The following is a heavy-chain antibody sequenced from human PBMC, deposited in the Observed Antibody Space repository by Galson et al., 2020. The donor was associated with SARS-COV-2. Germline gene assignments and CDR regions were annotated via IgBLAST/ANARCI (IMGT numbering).Heavy chain of an antibody. CDR3: ARHYGDYLISYYYYGMDV. Sequence: SETLSLTCTVSGGSISSSSYYWSWIRQPPGKGLEWIGNIYYSGSTYYNPSLKSRVTISVDTSKNQFSLKLSSVTAADTALYYCARHYGDYLISYYYYGMDVWGQGTRVTVSS. J-gene: IGHJ6*02. D-gene: IGHD4-17*01. CDR1: GGSISSSSYY. V-gene: IGHV4-39*01. CDR2: IYYSGST.